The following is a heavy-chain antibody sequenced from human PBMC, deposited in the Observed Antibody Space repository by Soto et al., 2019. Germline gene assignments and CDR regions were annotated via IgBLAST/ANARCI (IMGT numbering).Heavy chain of an antibody. V-gene: IGHV4-30-4*01. D-gene: IGHD3-22*01. CDR2: IYYNGNT. CDR3: ARAPSTYYYDISGYYYNWFDP. J-gene: IGHJ5*02. CDR1: GGSISSGHYY. Sequence: SETLPLTCSVSGGSISSGHYYWSWIRQAPGKGLEWIGYIYYNGNTYYNPSLESRATMSLDTSKKQFSLKLSSVTAADTAVYYCARAPSTYYYDISGYYYNWFDPWGQGTLVTVSS.